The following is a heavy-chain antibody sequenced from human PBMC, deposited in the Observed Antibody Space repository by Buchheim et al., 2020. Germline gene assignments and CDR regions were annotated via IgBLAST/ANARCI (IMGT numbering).Heavy chain of an antibody. CDR3: AKDRSSPYYYDTNGYPAAP. J-gene: IGHJ4*02. D-gene: IGHD3-22*01. Sequence: EVQLLESGGGLVQPGGSLRLSCAASGFTFSNYAMSWVRQAPGKGLEWVSTIGGSGVSTYYADSVKGRFTISRDNSKNTLYLQMNNLRAEDTAIYFCAKDRSSPYYYDTNGYPAAPWGQGTL. CDR1: GFTFSNYA. V-gene: IGHV3-23*01. CDR2: IGGSGVST.